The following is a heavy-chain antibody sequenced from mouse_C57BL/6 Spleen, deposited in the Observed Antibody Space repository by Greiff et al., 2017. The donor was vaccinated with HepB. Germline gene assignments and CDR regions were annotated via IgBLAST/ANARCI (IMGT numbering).Heavy chain of an antibody. CDR2: IDPSDSYT. D-gene: IGHD1-1*01. Sequence: QVQLQQPGAELVKPGASVKLSCKASGYTFTSYWMQWVKQRPGQGLEWIGEIDPSDSYTNYNQKFKGKATLTVDTSSSTAYMQLSSLTSEDSAVYYGARRYYGRSSHWYFDVWGTGTTVTVSS. V-gene: IGHV1-50*01. CDR1: GYTFTSYW. J-gene: IGHJ1*03. CDR3: ARRYYGRSSHWYFDV.